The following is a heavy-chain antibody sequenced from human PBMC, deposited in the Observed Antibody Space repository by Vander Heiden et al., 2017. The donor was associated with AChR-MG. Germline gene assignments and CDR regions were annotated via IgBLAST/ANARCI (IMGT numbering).Heavy chain of an antibody. CDR3: TRAVAGRGVIWLDP. D-gene: IGHD6-19*01. J-gene: IGHJ5*02. V-gene: IGHV4-59*01. CDR2: IYYSGSN. CDR1: GGPISSYY. Sequence: QVQLQESGPGLVKPSETLSLTCTVSGGPISSYYWSWIRQPPGKGLEWIGYIYYSGSNNYNPSLKSRVTISVDTSKNQFSLKLSSVTAADTAVYYCTRAVAGRGVIWLDPWVQGTLVPVS.